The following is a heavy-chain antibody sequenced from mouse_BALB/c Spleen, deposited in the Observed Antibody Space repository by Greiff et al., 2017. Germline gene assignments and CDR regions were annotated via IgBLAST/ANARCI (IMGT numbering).Heavy chain of an antibody. D-gene: IGHD2-3*01. V-gene: IGHV1-69*02. J-gene: IGHJ2*01. CDR2: IDPSDSNT. Sequence: VQLQQPGAELVKPGASVKLSCKASGYTFTGYWMHWVKQRPGKGLEWIGEIDPSDSNTNYNQKFKGKATLTVDKSSSTAYMQLSSLTSEDSAVYYCGKGSSMDYWGQGTTLTVSS. CDR3: GKGSSMDY. CDR1: GYTFTGYW.